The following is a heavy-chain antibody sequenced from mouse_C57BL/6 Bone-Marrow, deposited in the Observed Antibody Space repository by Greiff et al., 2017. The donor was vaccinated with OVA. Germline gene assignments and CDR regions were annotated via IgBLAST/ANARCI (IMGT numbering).Heavy chain of an antibody. V-gene: IGHV8-8*01. Sequence: QVTLKESGPGILQPSQTLSLTCSFSGFSLSTFGMGVGWIRQPSGKGLEWLAHIWWDDDKYYNPALKSRLTISKDTSKNQVFLKLANVDTADTATYYCARRDRRSATAWFAHWGQGTLVTVSA. D-gene: IGHD1-2*01. CDR1: GFSLSTFGMG. J-gene: IGHJ3*01. CDR3: ARRDRRSATAWFAH. CDR2: IWWDDDK.